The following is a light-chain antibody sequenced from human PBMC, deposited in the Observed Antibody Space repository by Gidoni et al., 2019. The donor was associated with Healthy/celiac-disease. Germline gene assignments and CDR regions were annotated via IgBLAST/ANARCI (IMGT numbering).Light chain of an antibody. V-gene: IGKV3-11*01. CDR3: QQRSNWPPIT. J-gene: IGKJ5*01. CDR1: QSVSSY. CDR2: DAS. Sequence: DIVLTQSPATLSLAPGARATLPCRASQSVSSYLAGYQQKHVQAPRLLIYDASNRATGIPARLSGSGSETDFTLTISSLEPEDFAVYYCQQRSNWPPITFGQGTRLESK.